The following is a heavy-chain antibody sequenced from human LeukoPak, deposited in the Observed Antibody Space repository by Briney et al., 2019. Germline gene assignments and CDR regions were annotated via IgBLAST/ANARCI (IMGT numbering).Heavy chain of an antibody. CDR2: ISSSSSYI. V-gene: IGHV3-21*01. CDR1: GFTFSSYS. D-gene: IGHD6-19*01. J-gene: IGHJ4*02. Sequence: PGGSLRLSCAASGFTFSSYSMNWVRQAPGKGLEWVSSISSSSSYIYYADLVKGRFTISRDNAKNSLYLQMNSLRAEDTAVYYCARGSSGWNLHFDYWGQGTLVTVSS. CDR3: ARGSSGWNLHFDY.